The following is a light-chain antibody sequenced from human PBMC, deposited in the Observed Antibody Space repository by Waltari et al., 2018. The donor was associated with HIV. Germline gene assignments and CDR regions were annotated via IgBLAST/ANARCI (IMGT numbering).Light chain of an antibody. CDR2: RNN. CDR1: SSNIGSNY. Sequence: QSVLTQPPSASGTPGQRVTISCSGSSSNIGSNYVYWYQQLPGTAPKLLIYRNNQRPSGVPDRFSGSKSGTSASLAISGRRSEDEADYYCAAWDDSLSGGFGGGTKLTVL. CDR3: AAWDDSLSGG. J-gene: IGLJ3*02. V-gene: IGLV1-47*01.